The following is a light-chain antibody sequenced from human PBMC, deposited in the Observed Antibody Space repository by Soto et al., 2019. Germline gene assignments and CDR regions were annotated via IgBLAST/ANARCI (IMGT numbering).Light chain of an antibody. Sequence: QSALTQPASVSGSPGQSITISCAGSNSDIGSYKYVSWFQQHPGNAPKLIISEVRDRPSGVSTRFSGSKSGNTASLTISGLQAEDEADYFCCSFAGSHSVVFGGGTKLTVL. CDR1: NSDIGSYKY. CDR2: EVR. CDR3: CSFAGSHSVV. J-gene: IGLJ3*02. V-gene: IGLV2-14*01.